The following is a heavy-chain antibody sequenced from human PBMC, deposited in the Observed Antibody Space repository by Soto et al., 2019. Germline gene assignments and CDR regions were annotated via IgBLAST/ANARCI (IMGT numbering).Heavy chain of an antibody. CDR1: GFTISSNA. D-gene: IGHD1-1*01. CDR3: AKDKPGTTPFDY. CDR2: ISERGDTT. Sequence: GGSLRLSCGASGFTISSNAMYWVRQAPGKGLEWVSAISERGDTTHYADSVKGRFTISRDTSKNTLYLQLNTLRADDTAVYYCAKDKPGTTPFDYWGQGTLVTVSS. J-gene: IGHJ4*02. V-gene: IGHV3-23*01.